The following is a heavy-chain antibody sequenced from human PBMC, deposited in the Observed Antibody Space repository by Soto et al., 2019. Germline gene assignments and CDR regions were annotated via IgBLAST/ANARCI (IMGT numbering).Heavy chain of an antibody. D-gene: IGHD2-15*01. CDR3: ARTVVAATWGMDV. CDR2: IYHSGST. J-gene: IGHJ6*02. CDR1: GGSISSSNW. V-gene: IGHV4-4*02. Sequence: PSETLSLTCTVSGGSISSSNWWSWVRQPPGKGLEWIGEIYHSGSTNYNPSLKSRVTISVDTSKNQFSLKLSSVTAADTAVYYCARTVVAATWGMDVWGQGTTVTVSS.